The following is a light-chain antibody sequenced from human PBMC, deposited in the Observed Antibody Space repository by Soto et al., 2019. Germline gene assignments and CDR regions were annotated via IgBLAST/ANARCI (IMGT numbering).Light chain of an antibody. CDR3: QQYNNWPPIT. CDR1: QSGRSSY. Sequence: EIVFTQAPGPLSLSPVERAILSCSASQSGRSSYLAWYQQKPGQAPRLLIYGASTRATGIPARFSGSGSGTEFTLTISSLQSEDFAVYYCQQYNNWPPITFGQGTRLEI. V-gene: IGKV3-15*01. J-gene: IGKJ5*01. CDR2: GAS.